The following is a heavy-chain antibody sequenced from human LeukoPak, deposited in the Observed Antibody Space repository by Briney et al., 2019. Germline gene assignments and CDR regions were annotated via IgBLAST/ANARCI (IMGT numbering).Heavy chain of an antibody. J-gene: IGHJ4*02. Sequence: PGGSLRLSCAASGFTFSSSWMHWVRQVPGKGLVWVSIIKTDGSITLYADSVKGRFTVSRDNARNTLYLQMNGLRAEDTAVYYCARDETTPVVPVDYWGQGTLVTVSS. V-gene: IGHV3-74*01. CDR2: IKTDGSIT. CDR3: ARDETTPVVPVDY. D-gene: IGHD4-11*01. CDR1: GFTFSSSW.